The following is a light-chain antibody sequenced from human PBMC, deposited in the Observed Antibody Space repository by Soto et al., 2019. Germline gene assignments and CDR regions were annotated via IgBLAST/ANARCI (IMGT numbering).Light chain of an antibody. CDR3: HQYGRSPIT. J-gene: IGKJ5*01. Sequence: VVTHSPCTVSLYPRERATLSYRASQSVSGDYLAWYQQKPGQAPRLLIYSASLKPAGIPDRFSGSGSATDFTLTISRLEPEDFALFYCHQYGRSPITFGQGTRLEIK. V-gene: IGKV3-20*01. CDR1: QSVSGDY. CDR2: SAS.